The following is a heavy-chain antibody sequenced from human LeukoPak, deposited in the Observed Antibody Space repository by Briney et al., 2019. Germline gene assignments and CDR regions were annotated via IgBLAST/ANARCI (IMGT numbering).Heavy chain of an antibody. D-gene: IGHD3-22*01. CDR2: IYYSRST. CDR1: GGSISTSSYY. Sequence: SETLSLTCTVSGGSISTSSYYWGWIRQPPGKGLEWIGNIYYSRSTHYSPSLKSRVTISVDTSKNQFSLKLSSVTAADTAVYYCARGLSMIVVVVHDWYFDLWGRGTLVTVSS. CDR3: ARGLSMIVVVVHDWYFDL. V-gene: IGHV4-39*01. J-gene: IGHJ2*01.